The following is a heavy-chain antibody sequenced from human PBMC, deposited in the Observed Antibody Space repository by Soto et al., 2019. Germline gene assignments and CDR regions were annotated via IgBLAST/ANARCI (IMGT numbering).Heavy chain of an antibody. J-gene: IGHJ4*02. D-gene: IGHD2-21*02. V-gene: IGHV1-3*05. CDR1: GYTFTSYA. CDR3: ARSIAVVTALDY. Sequence: QVQLAQSGAEEKKPGASVKVSCKASGYTFTSYAMHWVRQAPGQRLEWMGWINAGNGNTKYSQKFQGRVTITRDTSASTAYMELSSLRSEDTAVYYCARSIAVVTALDYWGQGTLVTVSS. CDR2: INAGNGNT.